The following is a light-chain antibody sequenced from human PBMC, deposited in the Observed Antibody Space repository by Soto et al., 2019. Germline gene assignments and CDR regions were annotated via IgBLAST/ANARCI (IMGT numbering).Light chain of an antibody. CDR2: GVS. CDR1: QSVASSY. CDR3: QQYGSPST. V-gene: IGKV3-20*01. J-gene: IGKJ1*01. Sequence: EIVLTQSPGTLSLSPGERATLSCRASQSVASSYLAWYQQKPGQAPRLLIYGVSSRATGTSDRFIGSGSGTDFTLTISRLEPEDFVVYYCQQYGSPSTFGQGTKVEMK.